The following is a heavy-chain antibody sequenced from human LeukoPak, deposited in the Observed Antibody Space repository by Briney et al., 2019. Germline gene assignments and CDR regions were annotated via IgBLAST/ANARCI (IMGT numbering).Heavy chain of an antibody. CDR2: IYYSGST. V-gene: IGHV4-30-4*01. CDR1: GGSISSGDYS. CDR3: ATRGYDSSGSVDY. D-gene: IGHD3-22*01. Sequence: SQTLSLTCTVSGGSISSGDYSWSWIRQPPGKGLEWIGYIYYSGSTYYNPSLKSRVTISVDTSKNQFSLKLSSVTAADTAVYYCATRGYDSSGSVDYWGQGTLVTVSS. J-gene: IGHJ4*02.